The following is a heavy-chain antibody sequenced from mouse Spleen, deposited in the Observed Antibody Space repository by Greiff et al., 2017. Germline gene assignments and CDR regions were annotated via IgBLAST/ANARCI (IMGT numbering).Heavy chain of an antibody. J-gene: IGHJ2*01. CDR3: ARDYGNFDY. V-gene: IGHV5-12-1*01. Sequence: EVQRVESGGGLVKLGGSLKLSCAASGFTFSSYYMSWVRQTPEKRLEWVATISSGGGSTYYPDSVKGRFTISRDNAKNTLYLQMSSLNSEDTAVYYCARDYGNFDYWGQGTTLTVSS. D-gene: IGHD2-1*01. CDR2: ISSGGGST. CDR1: GFTFSSYY.